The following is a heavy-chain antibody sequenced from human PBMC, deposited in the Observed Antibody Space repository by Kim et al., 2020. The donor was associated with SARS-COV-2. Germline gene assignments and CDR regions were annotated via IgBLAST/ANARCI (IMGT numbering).Heavy chain of an antibody. J-gene: IGHJ4*02. D-gene: IGHD1-1*01. CDR3: AKARGNTEGSRELDS. V-gene: IGHV3-23*01. Sequence: GGSLRLSCAASGFTFSSCAMGWVRQASGKGLEWVSTLSGSGTTTFYADSVQGRFTISRDNSYNALYLHMNSLRAEDTAIYYCAKARGNTEGSRELDSWGQGTQVTVSS. CDR1: GFTFSSCA. CDR2: LSGSGTTT.